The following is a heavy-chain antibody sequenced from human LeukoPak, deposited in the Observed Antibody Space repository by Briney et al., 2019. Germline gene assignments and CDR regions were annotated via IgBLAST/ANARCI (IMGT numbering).Heavy chain of an antibody. CDR2: IIPIFGTA. CDR1: GGTFSSYA. D-gene: IGHD2-2*02. Sequence: SVKVSCKASGGTFSSYAISWVRQAPGQGLEWMGGIIPIFGTANYAQKFQGRVTMTRNTSITTAYMEMRSLRSEDAAVYYCARGTPYCSSASCYNYWGQGTLVTVSS. CDR3: ARGTPYCSSASCYNY. V-gene: IGHV1-69*05. J-gene: IGHJ4*02.